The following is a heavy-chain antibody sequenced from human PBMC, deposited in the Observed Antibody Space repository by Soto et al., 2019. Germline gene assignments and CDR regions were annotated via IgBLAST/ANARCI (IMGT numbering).Heavy chain of an antibody. CDR3: GRTDNVGYWPY. V-gene: IGHV4-38-2*01. J-gene: IGHJ4*02. D-gene: IGHD2-2*03. CDR2: IYHSVTT. CDR1: GGSIISNYC. Sequence: PSETLSLTCAVSGGSIISNYCWAWIRQPPGEGLVWIGSIYHSVTTYYNPSLESRVIISVDTSESRFALPLTSVTAADSAVYYCGRTDNVGYWPYCGQRTLVPVCS.